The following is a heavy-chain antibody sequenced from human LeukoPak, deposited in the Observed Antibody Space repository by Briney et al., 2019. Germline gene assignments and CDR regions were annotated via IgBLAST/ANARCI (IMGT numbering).Heavy chain of an antibody. D-gene: IGHD1-1*01. J-gene: IGHJ5*02. Sequence: SQTLSLTCAISGDSVSSNSVTWNWIRQSPSRGLEWLGRTYYRSTWYNDYAVSVRGRITVNPDTSKNQFSLHLNSVTPEDTAVYYCARRLTRYDCFDPWGQGILATVSS. CDR2: TYYRSTWYN. V-gene: IGHV6-1*01. CDR3: ARRLTRYDCFDP. CDR1: GDSVSSNSVT.